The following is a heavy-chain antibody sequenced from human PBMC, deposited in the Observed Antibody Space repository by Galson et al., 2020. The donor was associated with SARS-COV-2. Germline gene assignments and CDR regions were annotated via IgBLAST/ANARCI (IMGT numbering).Heavy chain of an antibody. V-gene: IGHV4-30-4*01. Sequence: SETLSLTCTVSGGSIDSGDYYCSSVRQTPGQGLERTGYLYYTGTSHYTSSLKRRSTISLDTSKHQFSLRLSSVTAADSAVYFCASGRESSGRFDYWGQGILVTVSS. J-gene: IGHJ4*02. CDR3: ASGRESSGRFDY. CDR1: GGSIDSGDYY. CDR2: LYYTGTS.